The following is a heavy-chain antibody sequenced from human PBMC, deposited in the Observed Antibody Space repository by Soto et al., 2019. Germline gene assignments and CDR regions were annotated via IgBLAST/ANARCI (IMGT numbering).Heavy chain of an antibody. Sequence: GGSLRLSCAASGFTFSSYAMHWVRQAPGKGLEWVAVISYDGSNKYYADSVKGRFTISRDNSKNTLYLQMNSLRAEDTAVYYCARNNWFDPWGQGTLVTVSS. J-gene: IGHJ5*02. CDR3: ARNNWFDP. CDR2: ISYDGSNK. CDR1: GFTFSSYA. V-gene: IGHV3-30-3*01.